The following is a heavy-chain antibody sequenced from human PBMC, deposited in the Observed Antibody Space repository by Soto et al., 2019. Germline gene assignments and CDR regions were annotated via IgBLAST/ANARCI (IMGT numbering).Heavy chain of an antibody. J-gene: IGHJ4*02. Sequence: QVQLVQSGAEVKKPGSSVKVSCKASGGTFSSYTISWVRQAPGQGLEWMGRIIPILGIANYAQKFQGRVTXPXDXSTXTAYMELSSLRSEDTAVYYCAREEYYYGSGAFFDYWGQGTLVTVSS. D-gene: IGHD3-10*01. CDR2: IIPILGIA. V-gene: IGHV1-69*08. CDR3: AREEYYYGSGAFFDY. CDR1: GGTFSSYT.